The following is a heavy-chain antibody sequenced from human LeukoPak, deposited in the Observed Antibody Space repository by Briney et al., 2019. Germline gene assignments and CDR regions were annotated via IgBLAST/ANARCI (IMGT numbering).Heavy chain of an antibody. CDR3: AKDQYYDSSGYLLN. V-gene: IGHV3-9*03. CDR2: ISWNGGII. J-gene: IGHJ4*02. D-gene: IGHD3-22*01. Sequence: HPGRSLRLSCAATGFTFDDYAMHWVRQAPGKGLEWVSGISWNGGIIGYVDSVKGRFTISRDNSKNTLFLQMNSLRAEDMALYYCAKDQYYDSSGYLLNWGQGTLVTVSS. CDR1: GFTFDDYA.